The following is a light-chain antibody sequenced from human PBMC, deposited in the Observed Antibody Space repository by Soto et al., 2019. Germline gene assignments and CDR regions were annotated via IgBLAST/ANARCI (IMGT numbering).Light chain of an antibody. V-gene: IGKV3D-20*02. J-gene: IGKJ5*01. CDR1: QSVSSSY. Sequence: EIVLTQSPGTLSLSPGERVTLSCRASQSVSSSYLAWYQQKLGQAPRLLIYGASSRATGIPDRFSGSGSGTDFTLTISSLEPEDSAVYYCQQRHMWPITFGQGTRLEIK. CDR3: QQRHMWPIT. CDR2: GAS.